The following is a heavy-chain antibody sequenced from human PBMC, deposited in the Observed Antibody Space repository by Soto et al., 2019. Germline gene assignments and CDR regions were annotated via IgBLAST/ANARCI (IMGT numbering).Heavy chain of an antibody. CDR3: ARSSPGLIVRGVMTASFDS. CDR2: ISSSSSYI. J-gene: IGHJ4*02. D-gene: IGHD3-10*01. Sequence: EVQLVESGGGLGKPGGSLRLSCAASGFTFSSYSMNWVRQAPGEGLEWVSSISSSSSYIYYADSVKGRFTISRENAKNSPYLQMNSMTAEDTAVYYCARSSPGLIVRGVMTASFDSWGQGTLVTVSS. V-gene: IGHV3-21*01. CDR1: GFTFSSYS.